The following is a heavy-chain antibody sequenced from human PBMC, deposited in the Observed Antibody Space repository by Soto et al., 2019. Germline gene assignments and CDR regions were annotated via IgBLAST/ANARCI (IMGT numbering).Heavy chain of an antibody. V-gene: IGHV4-34*01. D-gene: IGHD2-2*01. CDR1: GGSFSGYY. CDR2: INLSGGT. J-gene: IGHJ5*02. CDR3: ARGSYCSYTSYSQPYSWFDP. Sequence: SETLSLTCAVYGGSFSGYYWSWIRQPPGKGLEWIGEINLSGGTNYNPSLKSRITISLDTSKNQFSLHLISVTAADTAVYYCARGSYCSYTSYSQPYSWFDPWGQGTLVTVSS.